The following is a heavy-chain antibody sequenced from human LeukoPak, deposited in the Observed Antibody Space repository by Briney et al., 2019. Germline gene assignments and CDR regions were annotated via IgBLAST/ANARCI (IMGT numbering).Heavy chain of an antibody. Sequence: SETLSLPCTLSGGSISSSSYYWGWIRQPPGKGLEWIGSIYYSGSTYYNPSLKSRVTISVDTSKNQFSLKLSSVTAADTAVYYCANIAAAGSFYYYYYMDVWGKGTTVTISS. CDR1: GGSISSSSYY. D-gene: IGHD6-13*01. CDR2: IYYSGST. V-gene: IGHV4-39*01. J-gene: IGHJ6*03. CDR3: ANIAAAGSFYYYYYMDV.